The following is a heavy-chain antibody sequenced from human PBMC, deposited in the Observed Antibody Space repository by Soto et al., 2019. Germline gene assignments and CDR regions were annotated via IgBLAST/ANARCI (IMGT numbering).Heavy chain of an antibody. CDR3: ARDWWDGRYCVGEGACVGDY. J-gene: IGHJ3*01. V-gene: IGHV3-33*01. CDR2: IWHDGSKK. D-gene: IGHD2-21*01. CDR1: GCIFSHYG. Sequence: QVQMVESGGGVVQPGTSLRLSCKVYGCIFSHYGFSWVRQTPGKGLEWVAFIWHDGSKKYYADSVKGRSTVSRDSSKSTVFLEMDSLRADDTAVYFCARDWWDGRYCVGEGACVGDYWGQGSMVTVSS.